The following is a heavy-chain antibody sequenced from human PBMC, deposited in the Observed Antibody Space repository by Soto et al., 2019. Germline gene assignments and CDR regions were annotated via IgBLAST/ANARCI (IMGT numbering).Heavy chain of an antibody. D-gene: IGHD6-13*01. J-gene: IGHJ4*02. CDR1: GGTFSSYT. CDR2: IIPILGIA. Sequence: QVQLVQSGAEVKKPGSSVKVSCKASGGTFSSYTISWVRQAPGQGLEWMGRIIPILGIANYAQKFQGRVTITADKSTSTAYMELSSMRSEDTAVYYCARDTPGYERDYWGQGTLVTVSS. CDR3: ARDTPGYERDY. V-gene: IGHV1-69*08.